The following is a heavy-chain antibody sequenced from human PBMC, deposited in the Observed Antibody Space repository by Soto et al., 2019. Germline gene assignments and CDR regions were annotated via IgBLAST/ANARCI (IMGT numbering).Heavy chain of an antibody. V-gene: IGHV4-59*01. D-gene: IGHD2-15*01. CDR2: IYYSGST. CDR1: GGSISSYY. J-gene: IGHJ6*03. CDR3: ARELGYCSGGSCYRSAFMDV. Sequence: PSETLSLTCTVSGGSISSYYWSWIRQPPGKGLEWIGYIYYSGSTNYNPSLKSRVTISVDTSKNQFSLKLSSVTAADTAVYCCARELGYCSGGSCYRSAFMDVWGKGTTVTVSS.